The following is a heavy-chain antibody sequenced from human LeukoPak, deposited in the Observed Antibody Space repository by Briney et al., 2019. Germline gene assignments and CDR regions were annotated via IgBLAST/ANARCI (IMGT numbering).Heavy chain of an antibody. D-gene: IGHD3-22*01. CDR1: GYTFTGYY. J-gene: IGHJ4*02. V-gene: IGHV1-2*02. Sequence: ASVKVSCKASGYTFTGYYMHWVRQAPGQRLEWMGWINPNNVDTRYAQKFQGRVSMTGDPSISTVYMELSRLTSDATAVYSGAWERGYYYDNEGWGQGTLVTVSS. CDR3: AWERGYYYDNEG. CDR2: INPNNVDT.